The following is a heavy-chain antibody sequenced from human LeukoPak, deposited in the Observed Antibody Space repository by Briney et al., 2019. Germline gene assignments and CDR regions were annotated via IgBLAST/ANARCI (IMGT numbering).Heavy chain of an antibody. J-gene: IGHJ4*02. CDR1: GFTISNYW. V-gene: IGHV3-74*03. D-gene: IGHD3-10*01. Sequence: GGSLRLSCVGSGFTISNYWMHWVRQAPGTGLVWVSRIHPDGSITTYADSVKGRFTISRDNAKNSLYLQMNSLRAEDTAVYYCAKFKGHYGDSEYYFDYWGQGTLVTVSS. CDR2: IHPDGSIT. CDR3: AKFKGHYGDSEYYFDY.